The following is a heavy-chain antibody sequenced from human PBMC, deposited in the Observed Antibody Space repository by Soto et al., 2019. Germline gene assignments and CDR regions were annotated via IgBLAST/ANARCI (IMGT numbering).Heavy chain of an antibody. D-gene: IGHD3-9*01. J-gene: IGHJ4*02. CDR1: DDSINSDKYY. CDR3: ARLEGLATIAYYFDV. V-gene: IGHV4-39*01. CDR2: IYYRGNA. Sequence: QLQLQESGPGLVKPSETLSLTCSVSDDSINSDKYYCGWIRQPPGKGLEWIGSIYYRGNAYYNPSLHTRVTISLDKSKSQFSLKLNSVTAEDSAVYFCARLEGLATIAYYFDVWGPGALVTVSS.